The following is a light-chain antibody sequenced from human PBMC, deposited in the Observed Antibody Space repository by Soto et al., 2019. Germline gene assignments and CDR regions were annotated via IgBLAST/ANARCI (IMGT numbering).Light chain of an antibody. V-gene: IGKV1-12*01. CDR3: QHAKSFPVT. CDR2: AAS. J-gene: IGKJ5*01. CDR1: QSISSY. Sequence: DIQMTQSPSSLSASVGDGVTITCRASQSISSYVSWYQQKPGKAPKLLIYAASRLESGVPSRFSGSRSGTDFTLTITSLQSEDFATYYCQHAKSFPVTFGQGTRLEIK.